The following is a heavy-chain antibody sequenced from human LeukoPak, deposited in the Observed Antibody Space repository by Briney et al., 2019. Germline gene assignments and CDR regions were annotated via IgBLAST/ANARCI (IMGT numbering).Heavy chain of an antibody. Sequence: GGSLRLSCVASGFTFSSYAMSWVRQAPGKGLEWVSAISGSGGSTYYADSVKGRFTISRDNSKNTLYLQMNSLRAEDTAVYYCAKQGRVDTAMGANYRYYFDYWGQGTLVTVSS. V-gene: IGHV3-23*01. CDR2: ISGSGGST. D-gene: IGHD5-18*01. CDR3: AKQGRVDTAMGANYRYYFDY. J-gene: IGHJ4*02. CDR1: GFTFSSYA.